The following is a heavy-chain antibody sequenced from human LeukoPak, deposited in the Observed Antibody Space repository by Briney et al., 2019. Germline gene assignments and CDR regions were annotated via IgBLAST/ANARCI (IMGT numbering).Heavy chain of an antibody. J-gene: IGHJ1*01. CDR2: INPNSGGT. V-gene: IGHV1-2*02. CDR3: ARPSSIAVAGTRFQH. Sequence: GASVKVSCKASAYTCTGYYMHWVRQAPGQGLEWMGWINPNSGGTNYAQKFQGRVTMTRDTSISTAYMELSRLRSDDTAVYYCARPSSIAVAGTRFQHWGQGTLVTVSS. CDR1: AYTCTGYY. D-gene: IGHD6-19*01.